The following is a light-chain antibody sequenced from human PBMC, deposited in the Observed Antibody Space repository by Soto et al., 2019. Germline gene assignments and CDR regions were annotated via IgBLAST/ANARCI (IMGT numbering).Light chain of an antibody. J-gene: IGKJ2*01. V-gene: IGKV1-8*01. CDR2: AAS. CDR3: QQYYSYPPYT. Sequence: AIRMTQSPSSLSASTGDRVTITCRASQGISSYLAWHQQKPGKAPKLLIYAASTLQSGVPSRLLGSGSATQFTLTISCRQSEDFATYYCQQYYSYPPYTFGQGTKLEIK. CDR1: QGISSY.